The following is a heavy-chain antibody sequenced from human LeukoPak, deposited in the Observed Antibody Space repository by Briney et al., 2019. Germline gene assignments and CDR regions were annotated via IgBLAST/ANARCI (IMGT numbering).Heavy chain of an antibody. CDR1: GYSISSGYF. Sequence: SETLSLTCTVSGYSISSGYFWGWIRQPPGKGLEWIGTIYNSGSTYYNASLESRVTISVDTSKNQFSLKLSSVTAADTAVYYCTRPYYYDSSGSPDYWGQGTLVTVSS. CDR2: IYNSGST. CDR3: TRPYYYDSSGSPDY. J-gene: IGHJ4*02. V-gene: IGHV4-38-2*02. D-gene: IGHD3-22*01.